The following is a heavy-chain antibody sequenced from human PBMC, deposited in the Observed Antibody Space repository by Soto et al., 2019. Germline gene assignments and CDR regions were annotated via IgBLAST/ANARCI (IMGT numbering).Heavy chain of an antibody. CDR2: IYYSGST. Sequence: QVQLQESGPGLVKPSETLSLTCTVSGGSVSSGSYYWSWIRQPPGKGLEWIGYIYYSGSTNYNPSLKGRVTISVDTSKNQFSLKLGSVTAADTAVYYCARVSVVPAAIRYAFDIWGQGTMVTVSS. V-gene: IGHV4-61*01. D-gene: IGHD2-2*02. CDR1: GGSVSSGSYY. CDR3: ARVSVVPAAIRYAFDI. J-gene: IGHJ3*02.